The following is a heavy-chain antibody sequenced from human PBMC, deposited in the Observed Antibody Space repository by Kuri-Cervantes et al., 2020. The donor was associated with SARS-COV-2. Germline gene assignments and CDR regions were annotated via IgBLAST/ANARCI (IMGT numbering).Heavy chain of an antibody. Sequence: GESLKISCVASGFTFSNYVIHWVRQAPGKGLEWVAVILYDGENEYYAGSVKGRFTISRDNSKNTVSLRMNSLRAEDTAMYYCARGAANYYYMDVWGKGTTVTVSS. V-gene: IGHV3-33*08. J-gene: IGHJ6*03. CDR3: ARGAANYYYMDV. CDR1: GFTFSNYV. CDR2: ILYDGENE. D-gene: IGHD3-16*01.